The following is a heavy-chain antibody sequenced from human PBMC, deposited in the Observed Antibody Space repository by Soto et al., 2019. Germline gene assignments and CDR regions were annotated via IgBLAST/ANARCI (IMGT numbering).Heavy chain of an antibody. J-gene: IGHJ6*01. CDR2: IMPVFPTP. Sequence: QVQLVQSGAEVKKAGSSVKVSCKTSGGTFWTSAISWVRQAPGQGLEWMGGIMPVFPTPDYAQKFQGRVTITADESTSTAYMELSSLRSEDTAVYYCARDKDRQQLGGNYYYIMDVWGQGTTVTVSS. CDR3: ARDKDRQQLGGNYYYIMDV. V-gene: IGHV1-69*12. D-gene: IGHD3-3*02. CDR1: GGTFWTSA.